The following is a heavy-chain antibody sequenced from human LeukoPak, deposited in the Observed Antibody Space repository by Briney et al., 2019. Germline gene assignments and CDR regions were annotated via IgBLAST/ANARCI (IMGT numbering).Heavy chain of an antibody. Sequence: GDSLNISWKGSAYSFTSYSIGWVRRMPGKGLEWMGIIYPGDPDTRSTPSWQGQPTISANHSISTPFPQWSSLKASDTAMYYCARLRFYDSSGYYDAFDISGQGEMVTVSS. V-gene: IGHV5-51*01. D-gene: IGHD3-22*01. CDR1: AYSFTSYS. CDR3: ARLRFYDSSGYYDAFDI. CDR2: IYPGDPDT. J-gene: IGHJ3*02.